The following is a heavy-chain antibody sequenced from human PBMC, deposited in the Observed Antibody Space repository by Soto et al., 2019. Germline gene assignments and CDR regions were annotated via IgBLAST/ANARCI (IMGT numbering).Heavy chain of an antibody. D-gene: IGHD3-16*01. CDR2: IKEDGSEK. CDR1: GFTFSRYW. CDR3: AKGGHIDY. Sequence: GSLRLSCAASGFTFSRYWMSWVRQAPGKGLEWVANIKEDGSEKNDVDSVKGRFTISRDNAKNSLYLQMNSLRVEDTAVYYCAKGGHIDYCGQGTLVTVSS. V-gene: IGHV3-7*03. J-gene: IGHJ4*02.